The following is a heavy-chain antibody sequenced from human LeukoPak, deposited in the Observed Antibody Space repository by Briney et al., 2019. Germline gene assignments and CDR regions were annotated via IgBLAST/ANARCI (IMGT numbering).Heavy chain of an antibody. CDR2: ISSSGSTI. V-gene: IGHV3-11*01. Sequence: GGSLRLSCAASGFTFSDYYMSWIRQAPGKGLEWVSHISSSGSTIYYADSVKGRFTISRDNAKNSLYLQMNSLRAEDTAVYYCARDRDGYIYYYYYYMDVWGKGTTVTVSS. D-gene: IGHD5-24*01. CDR3: ARDRDGYIYYYYYYMDV. CDR1: GFTFSDYY. J-gene: IGHJ6*03.